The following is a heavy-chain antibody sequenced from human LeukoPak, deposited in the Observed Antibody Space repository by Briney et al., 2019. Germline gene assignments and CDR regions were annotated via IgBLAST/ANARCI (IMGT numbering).Heavy chain of an antibody. V-gene: IGHV3-20*04. CDR2: INWNGGST. J-gene: IGHJ4*02. CDR1: GFTFDNYG. CDR3: VRKFSYSSSAYNPHYFDS. D-gene: IGHD6-6*01. Sequence: GGSLRLSCAASGFTFDNYGMTWVRQVPGRGLEWVSGINWNGGSTGYADSVRGRFTISRDNDMNSLFLQMNSLRAEDTALYYCVRKFSYSSSAYNPHYFDSWGQGILVTVSS.